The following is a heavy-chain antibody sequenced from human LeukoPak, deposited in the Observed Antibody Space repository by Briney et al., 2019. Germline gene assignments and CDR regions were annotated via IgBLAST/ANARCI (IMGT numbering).Heavy chain of an antibody. CDR1: GYTLTNYG. J-gene: IGHJ4*02. Sequence: SVKVPYKASGYTLTNYGIRRVRQAPGPGLEWMGWISAYNGNTNYAQKLQGKVTMTTDTSTSTAYMELRSLRSDDTAVYYCARGRHDYGDYWGQGTLVTVSS. CDR2: ISAYNGNT. CDR3: ARGRHDYGDY. V-gene: IGHV1-18*04.